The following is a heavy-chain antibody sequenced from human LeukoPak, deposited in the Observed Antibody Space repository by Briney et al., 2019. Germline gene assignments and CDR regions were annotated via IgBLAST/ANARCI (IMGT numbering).Heavy chain of an antibody. Sequence: SVKVSCKASGFSFTNSAVQWMRQARGQRLEWIGWIVVGSGNTIYVQKFQERVTISRDMSTSTAYMELSSLRSEDTAVYYCAAGYIGGAMVTNAFDIWGQGTMVTVSS. V-gene: IGHV1-58*01. CDR1: GFSFTNSA. CDR3: AAGYIGGAMVTNAFDI. D-gene: IGHD5-18*01. CDR2: IVVGSGNT. J-gene: IGHJ3*02.